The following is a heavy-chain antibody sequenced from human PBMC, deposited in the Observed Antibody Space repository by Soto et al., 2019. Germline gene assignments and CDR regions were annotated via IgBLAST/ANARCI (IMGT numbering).Heavy chain of an antibody. D-gene: IGHD3-3*01. J-gene: IGHJ6*03. CDR3: ARGAKTITIFGVVPEYYYMDV. Sequence: SETLSLTCTVSGGSISSYYWSWIRQPPGKGLEWIGYIYYSGSTNYNPSLKSRVTISVDTSKNQFSLKLSSVTAADTAVYYCARGAKTITIFGVVPEYYYMDVWGKGTTVTVSS. CDR2: IYYSGST. CDR1: GGSISSYY. V-gene: IGHV4-59*08.